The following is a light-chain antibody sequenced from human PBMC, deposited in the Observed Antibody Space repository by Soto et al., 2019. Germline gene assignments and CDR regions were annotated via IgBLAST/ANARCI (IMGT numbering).Light chain of an antibody. J-gene: IGLJ1*01. CDR2: SNN. CDR1: SSNIGSNT. Sequence: QSVLTQPPSASGTPGQRVTISCSGSSSNIGSNTVNGYQQLPGTAPKLLIYSNNQRPSGVPDRFSGSKSGTSASLAISGLQYEDEADYYCAAWDDSLNGGVFGTGTKVTVL. V-gene: IGLV1-44*01. CDR3: AAWDDSLNGGV.